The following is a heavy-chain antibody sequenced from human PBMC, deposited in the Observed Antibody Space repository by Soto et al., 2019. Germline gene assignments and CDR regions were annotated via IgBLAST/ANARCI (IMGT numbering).Heavy chain of an antibody. CDR3: ARDSRSGYYLEY. D-gene: IGHD3-22*01. J-gene: IGHJ4*02. V-gene: IGHV3-21*01. CDR2: ISSSSSYI. CDR1: GFTFSSYS. Sequence: PGGSLRLSCAASGFTFSSYSMNWVRQAPGKGLEWVSSISSSSSYIYYADSVKGRFTISRDNAKNSLYLQMNSLRAEDTAVYYCARDSRSGYYLEYWGQGTLVTVSS.